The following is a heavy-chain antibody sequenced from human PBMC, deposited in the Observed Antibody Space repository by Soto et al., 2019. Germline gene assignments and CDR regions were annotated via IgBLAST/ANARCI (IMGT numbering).Heavy chain of an antibody. CDR2: IIPIFGTA. D-gene: IGHD1-20*01. CDR1: GGTFSSYA. Sequence: QVQLVQSGAEVKKPGSSVKVSCKASGGTFSSYAISWVRQAPGQGLEWMGGIIPIFGTANYAQKFQGRVTITADESTSTAYMELCSLRSEDTAVYYCARDGERHNWNNFDYWGQGTLVTVSS. J-gene: IGHJ4*02. CDR3: ARDGERHNWNNFDY. V-gene: IGHV1-69*01.